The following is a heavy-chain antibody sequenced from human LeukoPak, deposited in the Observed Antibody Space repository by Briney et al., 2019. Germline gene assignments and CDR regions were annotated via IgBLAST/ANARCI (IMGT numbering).Heavy chain of an antibody. Sequence: PSGRSLRLSCAASGFTFSSYGMHWVRQAPGKGLEWVAVISYDGSNEYYADSVKGRFTSSRGNSKNTLYLQMNSLRAEDTAVYYCASVGPTYYYDSNGSYWGQGTLVTVSS. J-gene: IGHJ4*02. CDR2: ISYDGSNE. CDR3: ASVGPTYYYDSNGSY. V-gene: IGHV3-30*03. CDR1: GFTFSSYG. D-gene: IGHD3-22*01.